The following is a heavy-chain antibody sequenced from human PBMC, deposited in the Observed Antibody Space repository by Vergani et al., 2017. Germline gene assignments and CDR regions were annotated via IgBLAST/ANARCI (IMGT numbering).Heavy chain of an antibody. CDR2: IIPIFGTA. J-gene: IGHJ4*02. Sequence: QVQLVQSGAEVKKPGSSVKVSCKASGGTFSSYAISWVRQAPGQGLEWMGGIIPIFGTANYAQKFQGRVTITADESTSTAYMELSSLRSEDTAVYYCAKDQARGELQLVGSAVDYWGQGTLVTVSS. V-gene: IGHV1-69*01. CDR3: AKDQARGELQLVGSAVDY. D-gene: IGHD6-13*01. CDR1: GGTFSSYA.